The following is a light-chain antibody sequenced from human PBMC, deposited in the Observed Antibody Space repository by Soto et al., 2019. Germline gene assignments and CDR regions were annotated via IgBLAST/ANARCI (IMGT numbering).Light chain of an antibody. CDR2: AAS. Sequence: EIVLTQSPGTLSLSPGERATLSCRASQSVTSSYLAWYQQKPGQAPRLLIYAASSRATGIPDRFSGSGSGTDFTLTISSLEPEDFAVYYCQQRSNWLTFGGGTKVDIK. V-gene: IGKV3D-20*02. CDR1: QSVTSSY. J-gene: IGKJ4*01. CDR3: QQRSNWLT.